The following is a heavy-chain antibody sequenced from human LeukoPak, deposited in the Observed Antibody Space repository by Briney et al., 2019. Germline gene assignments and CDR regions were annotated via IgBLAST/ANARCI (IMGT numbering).Heavy chain of an antibody. CDR2: IIPIFGTA. CDR3: ARGRDYDSNGYYYYYGMDV. CDR1: GGTFSSYA. D-gene: IGHD3-22*01. Sequence: SVRVSCKASGGTFSSYAISWVRQAPGQGLEWMGGIIPIFGTANYAQKFQGGVTITADESTSTAYMELSSLRSEDTAVYYCARGRDYDSNGYYYYYGMDVWGQGTTVTVSS. V-gene: IGHV1-69*13. J-gene: IGHJ6*02.